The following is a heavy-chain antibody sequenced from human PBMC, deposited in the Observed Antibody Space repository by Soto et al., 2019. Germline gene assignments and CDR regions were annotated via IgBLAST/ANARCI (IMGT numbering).Heavy chain of an antibody. CDR3: ARNMDYYYGRGSGNGHGV. Sequence: QGRLVQSGAEVKEPGDSVRVSCEASGYTFTAYHIHWVRQAPGQGLEWMGWINPKFGDTGYAQDFQGRVSMTSDMSISTVYMELSRLTSDDTAIYYCARNMDYYYGRGSGNGHGVWGPGTTVTVFS. D-gene: IGHD3-10*02. CDR2: INPKFGDT. V-gene: IGHV1-2*02. CDR1: GYTFTAYH. J-gene: IGHJ6*02.